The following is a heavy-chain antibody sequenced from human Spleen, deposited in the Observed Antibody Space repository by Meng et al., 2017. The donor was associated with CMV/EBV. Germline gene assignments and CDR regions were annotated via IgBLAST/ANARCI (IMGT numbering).Heavy chain of an antibody. CDR2: IYYSGTT. D-gene: IGHD3-3*01. CDR1: GGSIRSSTYY. CDR3: ARGIYDFWSGYRPDRFDY. Sequence: GSLRLSCTVSGGSIRSSTYYWGWVRQPPGKGLEWIGNIYYSGTTYYNPSHKSRITISVDTSQDQFSLKLSSVTAADTAVYYCARGIYDFWSGYRPDRFDYWGQGTLVTVSS. J-gene: IGHJ4*02. V-gene: IGHV4-39*07.